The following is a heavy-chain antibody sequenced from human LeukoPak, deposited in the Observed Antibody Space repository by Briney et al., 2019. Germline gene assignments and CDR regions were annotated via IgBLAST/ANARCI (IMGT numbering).Heavy chain of an antibody. D-gene: IGHD3-22*01. CDR2: IYYSGST. CDR3: ARLGYYDSSGYSNLFDP. Sequence: SETLSLTCTASGGSISSSYYYWGWIRQPPGKGLEWIGTIYYSGSTYYNPSRKSRVTISVDTSKNQFSLKLSSVTAADTAVYYCARLGYYDSSGYSNLFDPWGQGTLVTVSS. CDR1: GGSISSSYYY. J-gene: IGHJ5*02. V-gene: IGHV4-39*01.